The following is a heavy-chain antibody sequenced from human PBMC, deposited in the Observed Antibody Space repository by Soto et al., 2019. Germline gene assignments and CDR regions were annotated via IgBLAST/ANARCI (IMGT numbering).Heavy chain of an antibody. CDR2: IYSGGST. Sequence: EVQLVESGGGLIQPGGSRRLSCAASGFTVSSNYMSWVRQAPGKGLEWVSVIYSGGSTYYADSVKGRFTISRDNSKNTLYLQMNSLRAEDTAVYYCARRSGGGYAPYPDFDYWGQGTLVTVSS. CDR3: ARRSGGGYAPYPDFDY. D-gene: IGHD5-12*01. CDR1: GFTVSSNY. J-gene: IGHJ4*02. V-gene: IGHV3-53*01.